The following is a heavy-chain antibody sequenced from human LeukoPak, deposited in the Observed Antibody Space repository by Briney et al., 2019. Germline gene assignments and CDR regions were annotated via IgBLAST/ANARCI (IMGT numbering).Heavy chain of an antibody. CDR1: GGSISSSSYY. CDR2: IYYSGIT. Sequence: SGTLSLTCTVSGGSISSSSYYWGWIRQPPGRGLGWIGSIYYSGITYYNPSLKSRVTISVDTSKNQFSLKLSSVTAAHTAVYYCARIIRATGYYSNPKSGSFDLWGQGILVTVSS. CDR3: ARIIRATGYYSNPKSGSFDL. D-gene: IGHD2-21*01. J-gene: IGHJ5*02. V-gene: IGHV4-39*01.